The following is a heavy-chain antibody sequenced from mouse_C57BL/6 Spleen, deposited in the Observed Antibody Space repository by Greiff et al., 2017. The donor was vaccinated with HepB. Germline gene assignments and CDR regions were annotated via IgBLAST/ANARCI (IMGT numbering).Heavy chain of an antibody. CDR1: GFNIKNTY. CDR3: ANYYVSSYDYFDY. V-gene: IGHV14-3*01. J-gene: IGHJ2*01. Sequence: VQLQQSVAELVRPGASVKLSCTASGFNIKNTYMHWVKQRPEKGLEWIGRIDPANGNTKYAPKFQGKATITADTSSNTAYLQLSSLTSEDTAIYYCANYYVSSYDYFDYWGQGTTLTVSA. CDR2: IDPANGNT. D-gene: IGHD1-1*01.